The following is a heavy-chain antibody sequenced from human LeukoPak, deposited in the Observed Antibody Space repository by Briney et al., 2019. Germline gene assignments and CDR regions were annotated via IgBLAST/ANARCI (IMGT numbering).Heavy chain of an antibody. J-gene: IGHJ6*03. CDR1: GGSISSYY. CDR2: IYTSGST. Sequence: SETLSLTCTVSGGSISSYYWSWIRQPAGKGLEWIGRIYTSGSTNYNPSHKSRVTMSVDTSKNQFSLKLSSVTAADTAVYYCASSGDDPYYYYMDVWGKGTTVTVSS. D-gene: IGHD3-10*01. V-gene: IGHV4-4*07. CDR3: ASSGDDPYYYYMDV.